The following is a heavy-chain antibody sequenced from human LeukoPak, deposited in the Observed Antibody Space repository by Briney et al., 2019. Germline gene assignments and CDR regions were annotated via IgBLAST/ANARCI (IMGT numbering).Heavy chain of an antibody. CDR1: GGSISSYY. V-gene: IGHV4-4*07. J-gene: IGHJ3*02. CDR3: AREAHYYDSSGSDDAFDI. D-gene: IGHD3-22*01. CDR2: IYTSGST. Sequence: SETLSLTCTVSGGSISSYYWSWIRQPAGKGLEWIGRIYTSGSTNYNPSLKSRVTISVDTSKNQFSLKLSSVTAADTAVYYCAREAHYYDSSGSDDAFDIWGQGTMVTVSS.